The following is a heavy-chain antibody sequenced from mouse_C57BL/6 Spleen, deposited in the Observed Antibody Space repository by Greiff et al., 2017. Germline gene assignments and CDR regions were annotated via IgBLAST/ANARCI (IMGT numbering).Heavy chain of an antibody. D-gene: IGHD4-1*01. CDR2: ISSGGSYT. CDR3: ARHGDWDERDY. Sequence: DVKLVESGGDLVKPGGSLKLSCAASGFTFSSYGMSWVLQTPDKRLEWVASISSGGSYTYYPDSVKGRFTISRDNAKNTLYLQMSSLKSEDTAMYYCARHGDWDERDYWGRGTTLTVSS. CDR1: GFTFSSYG. J-gene: IGHJ2*01. V-gene: IGHV5-6*02.